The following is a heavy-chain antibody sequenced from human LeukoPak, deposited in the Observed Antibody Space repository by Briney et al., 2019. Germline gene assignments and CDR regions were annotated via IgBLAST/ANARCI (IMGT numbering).Heavy chain of an antibody. J-gene: IGHJ4*02. V-gene: IGHV4-59*08. CDR2: IYFTGST. CDR3: ARRHFDWPYFDY. Sequence: SETLSLTCTVSGGSISSYYWSWIRQPPGKGLEWIGYIYFTGSTNYNPSLKSRVTISVDTSKNQFSLKLSSVTAADTAVYYCARRHFDWPYFDYWGQGTLVTVSS. CDR1: GGSISSYY. D-gene: IGHD3-9*01.